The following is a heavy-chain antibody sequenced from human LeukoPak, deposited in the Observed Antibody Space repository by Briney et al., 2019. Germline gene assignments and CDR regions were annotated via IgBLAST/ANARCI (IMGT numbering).Heavy chain of an antibody. CDR3: ASEIVPYYYDSSGYDDAFDI. Sequence: ASVKVSCKASGYTFTGYYMHWVRQAPGQGLEWMGWINPNSGGTNYAQKFQGRVTMTRDTSISTAYMELSRLRSDDTAVYYCASEIVPYYYDSSGYDDAFDIWGQGTMVTVSS. CDR2: INPNSGGT. CDR1: GYTFTGYY. D-gene: IGHD3-22*01. V-gene: IGHV1-2*02. J-gene: IGHJ3*02.